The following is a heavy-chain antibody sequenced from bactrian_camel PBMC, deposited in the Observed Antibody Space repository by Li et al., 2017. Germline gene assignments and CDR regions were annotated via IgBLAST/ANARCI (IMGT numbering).Heavy chain of an antibody. CDR1: GYSYSAYC. CDR2: IDDHGRT. Sequence: VQLVESGGGSVQAGGSLRLSCVVTGYSYSAYCLAYFRQAPGKEREAIAFIDDHGRTNYADSVKGRFTISKDNRKNILYLQMNSLTPGDTAMYYCTARYKFGLGACRGVGGLGFWGQGTQVTVS. V-gene: IGHV3S53*01. J-gene: IGHJ6*01. D-gene: IGHD1*01. CDR3: TARYKFGLGACRGVGGLGF.